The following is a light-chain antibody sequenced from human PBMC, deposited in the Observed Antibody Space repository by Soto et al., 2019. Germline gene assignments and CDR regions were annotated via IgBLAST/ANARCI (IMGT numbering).Light chain of an antibody. V-gene: IGLV2-14*01. J-gene: IGLJ2*01. Sequence: QSVLTQPASVSGSPGQSITISCTGTSSDVGGYNYVSWYQQHPGKSPKLMIYDVSNRPSGVSNRFSPSKSGNTASLTISGLQAEEEADYYCSSYTSSSTLVVFGGWNQRTVL. CDR2: DVS. CDR1: SSDVGGYNY. CDR3: SSYTSSSTLVV.